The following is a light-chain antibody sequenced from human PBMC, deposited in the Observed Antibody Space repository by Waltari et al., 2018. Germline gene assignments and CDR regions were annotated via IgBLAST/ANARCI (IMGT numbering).Light chain of an antibody. CDR2: KNN. CDR3: AAWDDSLSGLV. V-gene: IGLV1-47*01. Sequence: QSVLTQPPSASGTPGQKVTIPCNGSCSNIGSNYVYWYQKLPGTAPKLLIFKNNQRPSGVPDRFSDSKSGTSASLAINGLRSEDEADYYCAAWDDSLSGLVLGAGTKVTVL. J-gene: IGLJ3*02. CDR1: CSNIGSNY.